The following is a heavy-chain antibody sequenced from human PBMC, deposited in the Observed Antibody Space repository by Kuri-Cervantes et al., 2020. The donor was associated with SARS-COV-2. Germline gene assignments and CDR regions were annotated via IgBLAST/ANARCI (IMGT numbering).Heavy chain of an antibody. Sequence: SETLSLTCTVSGGSISSGSYYWSWIRQPAGKGLEWIGHIYTSGSTNYNPSLKSRVTISVDTSKNQFSLKLSSVTAADTAVYYCARVTRGTMIVSYWGQGTLVTVSS. J-gene: IGHJ4*02. CDR1: GGSISSGSYY. CDR3: ARVTRGTMIVSY. V-gene: IGHV4-61*09. D-gene: IGHD3-22*01. CDR2: IYTSGST.